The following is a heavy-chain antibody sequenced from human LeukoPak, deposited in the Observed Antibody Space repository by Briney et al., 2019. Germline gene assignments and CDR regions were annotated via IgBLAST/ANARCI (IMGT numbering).Heavy chain of an antibody. V-gene: IGHV3-30*18. Sequence: PGGSLRLSCAASGFTFSSYGMHWVRQAPGKGLEWVAVISYDGSNKYYADSVKGRFTISRDNSKNTLYLQVNSLRAEDTAVYYCAKVLEQWLIRGGAFDMWGQGTMVTVSS. CDR3: AKVLEQWLIRGGAFDM. CDR2: ISYDGSNK. D-gene: IGHD6-19*01. J-gene: IGHJ3*02. CDR1: GFTFSSYG.